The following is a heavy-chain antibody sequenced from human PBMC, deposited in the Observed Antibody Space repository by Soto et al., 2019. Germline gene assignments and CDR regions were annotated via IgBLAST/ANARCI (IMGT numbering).Heavy chain of an antibody. CDR2: ISYDGSNK. V-gene: IGHV3-30-3*01. J-gene: IGHJ6*02. Sequence: QVQLVESGGGVVQPGRSLRLSCAASGFTFSSYAMHWVLQAPGKGLEWVAVISYDGSNKYYADSVKGRFTISRDNSKNTLYLQMNSLRDEDTAVYYCVGSYYDILTGYGGMDVWGQGTTVTVSS. D-gene: IGHD3-9*01. CDR1: GFTFSSYA. CDR3: VGSYYDILTGYGGMDV.